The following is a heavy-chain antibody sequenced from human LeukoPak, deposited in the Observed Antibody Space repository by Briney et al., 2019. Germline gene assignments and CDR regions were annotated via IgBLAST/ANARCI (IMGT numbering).Heavy chain of an antibody. CDR2: IYYSGSN. Sequence: SQTLSLTRTVSGGSISSYYWSWIRQPPGKGLEWIGYIYYSGSNSYNPSLRRRVTISVETSKNQFSLKLTSVTAADTAVYYCARRTGYYYGMDDWGQGTTVTVSS. CDR3: ARRTGYYYGMDD. J-gene: IGHJ6*02. CDR1: GGSISSYY. V-gene: IGHV4-59*08.